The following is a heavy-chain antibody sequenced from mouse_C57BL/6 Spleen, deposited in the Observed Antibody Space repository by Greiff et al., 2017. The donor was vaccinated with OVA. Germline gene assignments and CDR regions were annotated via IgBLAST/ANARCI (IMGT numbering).Heavy chain of an antibody. CDR2: ISSGGSYT. Sequence: EVMLVESGGDLVKPGGSLKLSCAASGFTFSSDGMSWVRQTPDKRLEWVATISSGGSYTYYPDSVKGRFTISRDNAKNTLYLQMSSLKSEDTAMYYCARHSYSNYDYAMDYWGQGTSVTVSS. J-gene: IGHJ4*01. D-gene: IGHD2-5*01. CDR3: ARHSYSNYDYAMDY. V-gene: IGHV5-6*01. CDR1: GFTFSSDG.